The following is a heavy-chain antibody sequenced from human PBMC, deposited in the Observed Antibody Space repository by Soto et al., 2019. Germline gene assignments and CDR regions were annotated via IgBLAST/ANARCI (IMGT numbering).Heavy chain of an antibody. CDR1: GGSISSSSYY. V-gene: IGHV4-39*01. Sequence: SDTLSLTCTVSGGSISSSSYYWGWIRQPPGKGLEWIGSIYYSGSTYYNPSLKSRVTISVDTSKNQFSLKLSSVTAADTAVYYCARPYSSGWSYYYYYGMDVWGQGTTVTVSS. J-gene: IGHJ6*02. CDR3: ARPYSSGWSYYYYYGMDV. CDR2: IYYSGST. D-gene: IGHD6-19*01.